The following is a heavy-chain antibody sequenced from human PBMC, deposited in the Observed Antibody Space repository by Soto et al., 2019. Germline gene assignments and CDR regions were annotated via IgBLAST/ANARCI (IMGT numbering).Heavy chain of an antibody. CDR3: ARVTGSSGWYDY. CDR2: ISSSSSYT. J-gene: IGHJ4*02. V-gene: IGHV3-11*06. CDR1: GFTFSDYY. D-gene: IGHD6-19*01. Sequence: GGSLRLSCAASGFTFSDYYMSWIRQAPGKGLEWVSYISSSSSYTNYADSVKGRFTISRDNAKNSLYLQMNSLRAEDTAVYYCARVTGSSGWYDYWGQGTLVTVSS.